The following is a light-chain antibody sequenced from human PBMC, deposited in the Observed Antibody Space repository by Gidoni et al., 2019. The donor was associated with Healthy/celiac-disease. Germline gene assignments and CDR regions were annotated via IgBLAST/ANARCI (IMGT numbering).Light chain of an antibody. CDR1: QSISSY. V-gene: IGKV1-39*01. J-gene: IGKJ2*01. CDR2: AAS. CDR3: QQSYSTPYT. Sequence: DIQMTQSPSSLSASVGDRVTITCRASQSISSYLNWYQQKPGKAPKLLIYAASSLQSGVPSRFSGSGSGTDFTLTLQPEDFATYYCQQSYSTPYTFXQXTKLEIK.